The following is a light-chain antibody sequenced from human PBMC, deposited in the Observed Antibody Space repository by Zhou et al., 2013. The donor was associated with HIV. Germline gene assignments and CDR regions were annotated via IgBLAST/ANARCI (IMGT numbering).Light chain of an antibody. V-gene: IGKV1-39*01. CDR1: QSINSY. J-gene: IGKJ2*03. CDR3: QQSYSTPHYS. CDR2: AAS. Sequence: DIQLTQSPSLLSASVGDRVTITCRASQSINSYLNWYQQKPGKAPKLLIYAASSLQSGVPSRFSGSGSGTDFTLTISSLQPEDFATYYCQQSYSTPHYSFGQGTKLEIK.